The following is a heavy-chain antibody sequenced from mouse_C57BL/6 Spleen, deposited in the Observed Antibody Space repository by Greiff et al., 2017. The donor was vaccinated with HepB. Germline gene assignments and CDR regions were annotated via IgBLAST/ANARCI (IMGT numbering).Heavy chain of an antibody. V-gene: IGHV2-2*01. CDR2: IWSGGST. D-gene: IGHD2-4*01. Sequence: QVQLQQSGPGLVQPSQSLSITCTVSGFSLTSYGVHWVRQSPGKGLEWLGVIWSGGSTDYNAAFISRLSISKDNSKIQVFFKMNSLQAEDTAIYYCARNAPYDYDYAMDYWGQGTSVTVSS. CDR1: GFSLTSYG. CDR3: ARNAPYDYDYAMDY. J-gene: IGHJ4*01.